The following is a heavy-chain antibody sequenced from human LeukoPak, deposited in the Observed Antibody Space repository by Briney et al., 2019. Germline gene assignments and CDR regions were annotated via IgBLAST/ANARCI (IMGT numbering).Heavy chain of an antibody. CDR2: TRYDGSNK. J-gene: IGHJ4*02. Sequence: GGSLRLSCAASGFTFSSYGMYWVRQAPGKGLEWVAFTRYDGSNKYYADSVKGRFTISRDNAKNSLYLHMNSLRAEDTAVYYCARGITSGPRRYDVRNFDYWGQGTLVTVSS. D-gene: IGHD5-12*01. CDR3: ARGITSGPRRYDVRNFDY. V-gene: IGHV3-30*02. CDR1: GFTFSSYG.